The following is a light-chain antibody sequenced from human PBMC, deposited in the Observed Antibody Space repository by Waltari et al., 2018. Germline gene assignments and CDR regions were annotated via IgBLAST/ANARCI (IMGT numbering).Light chain of an antibody. V-gene: IGKV3-20*01. CDR1: QGVGKY. Sequence: EIVLTQSPGTLSLSPGERATLSCRASQGVGKYLAWYQQRPGQAPRLLLYHTSLRATGIPDRFSGSGYGTDFSLTISRLEPEDFAVYYCQHHFRLPATFGQGTKVEIK. J-gene: IGKJ1*01. CDR3: QHHFRLPAT. CDR2: HTS.